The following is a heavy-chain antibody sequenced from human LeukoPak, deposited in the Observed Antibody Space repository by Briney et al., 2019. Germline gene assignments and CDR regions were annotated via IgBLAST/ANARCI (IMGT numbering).Heavy chain of an antibody. CDR1: GFTFSSYA. CDR2: ISGSGGST. CDR3: ANNQDIVVVPAADNWFDP. D-gene: IGHD2-2*01. V-gene: IGHV3-23*01. Sequence: GASLRLSCAASGFTFSSYAMSWVRQAPGKGLEWVSAISGSGGSTYYADSVKGRFTISRDNSKNTLYLQMNSLRAEDTAVYYCANNQDIVVVPAADNWFDPWGQGTLVTVSS. J-gene: IGHJ5*02.